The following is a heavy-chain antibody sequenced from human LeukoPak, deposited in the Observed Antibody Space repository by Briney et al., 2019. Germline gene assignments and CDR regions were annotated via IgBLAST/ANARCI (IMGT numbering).Heavy chain of an antibody. CDR2: SYHSGVT. J-gene: IGHJ6*03. V-gene: IGHV4-38-2*02. CDR1: GYSITSGYD. CDR3: ARNRYCSSTSCYRGKYYYYYMDV. Sequence: PSETLSLACTVSGYSITSGYDWGWIRQPPGKRLEWIGASYHSGVTYYNPSLQSRVTISVDTSKNQFSLKLSSVTAADTAVYYCARNRYCSSTSCYRGKYYYYYMDVWGKGTTVTVSS. D-gene: IGHD2-2*01.